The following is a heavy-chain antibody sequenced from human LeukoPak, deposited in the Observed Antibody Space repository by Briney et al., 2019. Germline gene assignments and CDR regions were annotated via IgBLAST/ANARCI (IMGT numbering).Heavy chain of an antibody. CDR1: GFAFSSYA. CDR2: ISGSGGST. V-gene: IGHV3-23*01. CDR3: ANLISPDGDY. J-gene: IGHJ4*02. D-gene: IGHD2/OR15-2a*01. Sequence: GGSLGLSCAASGFAFSSYAMSWVRQAPGKGLEWVSAISGSGGSTYYADSVKGRFTISRDNSKNTLYLQMNSLRAEDTAVYYCANLISPDGDYWGQGTLVTVSS.